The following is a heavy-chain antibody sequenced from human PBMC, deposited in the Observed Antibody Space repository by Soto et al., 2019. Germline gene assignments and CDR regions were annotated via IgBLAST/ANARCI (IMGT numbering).Heavy chain of an antibody. J-gene: IGHJ6*02. CDR3: ARDSIPYYYYYGMDV. V-gene: IGHV3-33*01. Sequence: GGSLRLSCAASGFTFSSYGMHWVRQAPGKGLEWVAVIWYDGSNKYYADSVKGRFTISRDNSKNTLYLQMNSLRAEDTAVYYCARDSIPYYYYYGMDVWGQGTTVTVSS. CDR2: IWYDGSNK. CDR1: GFTFSSYG.